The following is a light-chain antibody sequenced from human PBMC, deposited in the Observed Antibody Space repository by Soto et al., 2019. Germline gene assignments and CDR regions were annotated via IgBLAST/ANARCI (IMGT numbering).Light chain of an antibody. CDR1: SSNIGAGYD. Sequence: QSALTQPPSLSGAPGQRVTISCTGSSSNIGAGYDVHWYQQFPGTAPKLLMYGNNNRPSGVPDRFSGSKSGTSASLAITGLQAEDEADYYCQSYDSSLSGSDFVGGTKVTVL. J-gene: IGLJ2*01. CDR3: QSYDSSLSGSD. CDR2: GNN. V-gene: IGLV1-40*01.